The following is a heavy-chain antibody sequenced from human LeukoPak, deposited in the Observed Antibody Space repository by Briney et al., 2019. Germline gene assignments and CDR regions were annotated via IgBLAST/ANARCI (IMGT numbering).Heavy chain of an antibody. V-gene: IGHV3-48*02. J-gene: IGHJ3*01. D-gene: IGHD7-27*01. CDR2: INSGSSYM. CDR3: AREDDDWGPNTFDV. Sequence: EGSLRLSCAASGFTFSSYSMNWVRQAPGKGLEWVSYINSGSSYMYYPDSVKGRFTISRDNAKNSLYLQMDSLRDEDTAVYYCAREDDDWGPNTFDVRGQGTVVAVSS. CDR1: GFTFSSYS.